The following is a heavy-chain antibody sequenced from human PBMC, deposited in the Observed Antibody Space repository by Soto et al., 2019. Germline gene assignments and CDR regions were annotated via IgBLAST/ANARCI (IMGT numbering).Heavy chain of an antibody. D-gene: IGHD3-3*01. V-gene: IGHV3-33*01. J-gene: IGHJ6*03. Sequence: PGGSLRLSCAASGFTFSSYGMHWVRQAPGKGLEWVAVIWYDGSNKYYADSVKGRFTISRDNSKNTLYLQMNSLRAEDTAVYYCARAPYDFWGGIDLNRAWGGYYYYMDVWGKGTTVTVSS. CDR2: IWYDGSNK. CDR1: GFTFSSYG. CDR3: ARAPYDFWGGIDLNRAWGGYYYYMDV.